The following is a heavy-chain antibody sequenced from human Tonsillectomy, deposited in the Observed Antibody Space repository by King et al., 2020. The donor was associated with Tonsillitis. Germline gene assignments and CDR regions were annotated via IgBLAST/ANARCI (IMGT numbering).Heavy chain of an antibody. D-gene: IGHD1-26*01. CDR3: APGGSYPYFDY. Sequence: VQLVESGGGVVQPGRSLRLSCAASGFTFSSYGMYWVRQAPGKGLEWVAVISYDGSNKYYADSVKGRFTISRDNSKNTLYLQMNSLRAEDTAVYYCAPGGSYPYFDYWGQGTLVTVSS. CDR1: GFTFSSYG. CDR2: ISYDGSNK. J-gene: IGHJ4*02. V-gene: IGHV3-33*05.